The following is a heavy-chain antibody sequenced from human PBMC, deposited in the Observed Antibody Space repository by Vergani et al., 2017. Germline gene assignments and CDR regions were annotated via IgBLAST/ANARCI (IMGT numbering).Heavy chain of an antibody. Sequence: QVQLVQSGAEVKKPGASVKVSCKASGYTFTNYYMHWVRQAPGQGREWMGIINPSGGSTRYAQKFQGRVTMTRDTSTSTVYMELSSLRSEDTAMYYCARDSVYTGDYWGQGTLVTVSS. CDR3: ARDSVYTGDY. D-gene: IGHD2-2*02. CDR2: INPSGGST. V-gene: IGHV1-46*01. J-gene: IGHJ4*02. CDR1: GYTFTNYY.